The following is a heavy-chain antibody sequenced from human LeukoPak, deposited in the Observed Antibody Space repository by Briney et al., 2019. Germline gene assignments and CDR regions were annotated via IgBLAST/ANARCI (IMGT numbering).Heavy chain of an antibody. CDR2: IYHSGGT. J-gene: IGHJ4*02. CDR3: ARDETYSAFWSGSTEGGKGYYLDY. D-gene: IGHD3-3*01. CDR1: NYSINNGYY. V-gene: IGHV4-38-2*02. Sequence: SETLSLTCTVSNYSINNGYYWGWMRQPPGKGLGWIGNIYHSGGTYYNPSLKSRLTISVDTSKNQFFLKLSSVTAADTAVYFCARDETYSAFWSGSTEGGKGYYLDYWGQGILVTVSS.